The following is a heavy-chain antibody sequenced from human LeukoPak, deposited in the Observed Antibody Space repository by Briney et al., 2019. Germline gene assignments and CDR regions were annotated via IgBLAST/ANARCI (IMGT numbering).Heavy chain of an antibody. D-gene: IGHD5-12*01. J-gene: IGHJ5*02. CDR1: GYTFTGYY. Sequence: GASVKVSCKASGYTFTGYYMHWVRQAPGQGLEWMGWINPNSGGTNYAQKFQGRVTMTRDTSISTAYMELSRLRSDDTAVYYCARDWGYSGYDSPLVYWFDPWGQGTLVTVSS. V-gene: IGHV1-2*02. CDR3: ARDWGYSGYDSPLVYWFDP. CDR2: INPNSGGT.